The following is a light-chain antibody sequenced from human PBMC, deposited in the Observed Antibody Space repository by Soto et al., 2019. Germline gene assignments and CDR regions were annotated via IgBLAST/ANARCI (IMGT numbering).Light chain of an antibody. J-gene: IGKJ1*01. V-gene: IGKV3-20*01. CDR2: GAS. CDR3: QQYSSSPWT. CDR1: QSVSSSY. Sequence: EIVLTQSPGTLSLSPGERATLSCRASQSVSSSYLAWYQQKPDQAPSLLFYGASSRATGIPDRFSGSGSGTDFTLTISRLETEDFAGYYCQQYSSSPWTFGQGTKVEIK.